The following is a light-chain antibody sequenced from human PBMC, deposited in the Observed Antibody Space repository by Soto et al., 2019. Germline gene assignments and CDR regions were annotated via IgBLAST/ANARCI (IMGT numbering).Light chain of an antibody. Sequence: EIVMTQSPATLSVSPGEGATLSCRASQSVSSKLAWYQQKPGQAPRLLIYGASTRATGIPARFSGSGSGTEFTLIISSLQSEDFAVYYCQQYGNSPRTFGQGTKVDIK. CDR1: QSVSSK. CDR2: GAS. CDR3: QQYGNSPRT. V-gene: IGKV3-15*01. J-gene: IGKJ1*01.